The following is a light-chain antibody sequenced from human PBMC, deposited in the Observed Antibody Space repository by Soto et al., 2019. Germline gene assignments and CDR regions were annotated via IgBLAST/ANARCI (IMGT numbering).Light chain of an antibody. J-gene: IGLJ3*02. CDR3: AAWDDSLNEWV. CDR1: SSNIGSNT. V-gene: IGLV1-44*01. Sequence: QSVLTQPPSASGTPGQRVTISCSGSSSNIGSNTVNWYQQLPGTAPKLLIYSNNQRPSGVPDRFSGSKSGTSASLALSGLQSEDEADYYCAAWDDSLNEWVFGGGTKLTVL. CDR2: SNN.